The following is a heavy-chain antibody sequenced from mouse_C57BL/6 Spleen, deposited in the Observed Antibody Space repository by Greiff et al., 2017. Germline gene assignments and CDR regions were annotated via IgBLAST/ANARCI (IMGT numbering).Heavy chain of an antibody. V-gene: IGHV2-5*01. Sequence: VMLVESGPGLVQPSQSLSITCTVSGFSLTSYGVHWVRQSPGKGLEWLGVIWRGGSTDYNAAFMSRLSITKDNSKSQVFFKMNSLQADDTAIYYCAKNKNSNYDYYAMDYWGQGTSVTVSS. D-gene: IGHD2-5*01. CDR2: IWRGGST. CDR1: GFSLTSYG. CDR3: AKNKNSNYDYYAMDY. J-gene: IGHJ4*01.